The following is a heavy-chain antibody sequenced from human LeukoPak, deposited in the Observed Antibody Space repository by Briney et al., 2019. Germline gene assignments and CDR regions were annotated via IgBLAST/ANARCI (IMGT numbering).Heavy chain of an antibody. CDR3: ARDGDYGGKTPHFDY. J-gene: IGHJ4*02. D-gene: IGHD4-23*01. CDR1: GFTFSSYW. CDR2: IKQDGSEK. V-gene: IGHV3-7*01. Sequence: GGSLRLSCAASGFTFSSYWMSWVRQAPGKGLEWVANIKQDGSEKYYVDSVKGRFTISRDNAKNSLYLQMNSLRAEDTAVYYCARDGDYGGKTPHFDYWGQGTLVTVSS.